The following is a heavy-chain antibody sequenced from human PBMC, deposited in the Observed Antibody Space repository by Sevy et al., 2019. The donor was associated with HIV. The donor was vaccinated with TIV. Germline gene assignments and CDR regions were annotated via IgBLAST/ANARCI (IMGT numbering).Heavy chain of an antibody. J-gene: IGHJ4*02. CDR1: GFTFSLYA. CDR3: ARPSSGWTAGDY. Sequence: GESLKISCAASGFTFSLYAMNWVRQAPGKGLEGVSSISDSGIDKYYSDSRKGRFTIPRDNDKNLLYLQINSLRVEDTAVYYCARPSSGWTAGDYWGQGTLVTVSS. V-gene: IGHV3-21*01. D-gene: IGHD6-19*01. CDR2: ISDSGIDK.